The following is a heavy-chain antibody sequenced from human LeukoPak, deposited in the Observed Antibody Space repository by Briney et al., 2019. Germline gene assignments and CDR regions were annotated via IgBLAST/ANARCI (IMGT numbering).Heavy chain of an antibody. D-gene: IGHD2-2*01. Sequence: GSLRLSCAASGFTFSSYSMNWVRQAPGKGLEWVSSTSSSSSYIYYADSVKGRFTISRDNAKNSLYLQMNSLRAEDTAVYYCARAVGYCSSTSCPAIYGMDVWGQGTTVTVSS. J-gene: IGHJ6*02. CDR3: ARAVGYCSSTSCPAIYGMDV. CDR1: GFTFSSYS. V-gene: IGHV3-21*01. CDR2: TSSSSSYI.